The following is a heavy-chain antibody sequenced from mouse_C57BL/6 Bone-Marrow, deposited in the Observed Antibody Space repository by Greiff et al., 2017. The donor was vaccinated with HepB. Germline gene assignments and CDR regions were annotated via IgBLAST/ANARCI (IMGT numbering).Heavy chain of an antibody. V-gene: IGHV1-81*01. D-gene: IGHD1-2*01. CDR3: ARWGKISILRGWYFDV. CDR1: GYTFTSYG. Sequence: QVQLQQSGAELARPGASVKLSCKASGYTFTSYGISWVKQRTGQGLEWIGEIYPRSGNTYYNEKFKGKATLTADKSSSTAYMELRSLTSEDSAVYFCARWGKISILRGWYFDVGCTGTTITVSS. CDR2: IYPRSGNT. J-gene: IGHJ1*03.